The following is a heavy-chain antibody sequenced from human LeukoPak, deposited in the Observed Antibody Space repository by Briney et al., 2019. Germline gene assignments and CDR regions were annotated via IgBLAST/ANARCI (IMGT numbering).Heavy chain of an antibody. CDR2: INHSGST. J-gene: IGHJ4*02. Sequence: PSETLSLTCAVYGGSFSGYYWSWTRQPPGKGLEWIGEINHSGSTNYNPSLKSRVTISVDTSKNQFSLKLSSVTAADTAVYFCARGLWAPRFDCWGQGTLVTVSS. CDR1: GGSFSGYY. V-gene: IGHV4-34*01. D-gene: IGHD1-26*01. CDR3: ARGLWAPRFDC.